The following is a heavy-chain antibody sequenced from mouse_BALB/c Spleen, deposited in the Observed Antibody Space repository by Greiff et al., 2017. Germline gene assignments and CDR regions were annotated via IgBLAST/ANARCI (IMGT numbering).Heavy chain of an antibody. Sequence: EVKLEESGGGLVQPGGSLKLSCAASGFTFSSYGLSWVRQTPDKRLELVATINSNGGSTYYPDSVKGRFTISRDNAKNTLYLQMSSLKSEDTAMYYCARGAYDGYYFDYWGQGTTLTVSS. CDR2: INSNGGST. D-gene: IGHD2-3*01. CDR3: ARGAYDGYYFDY. CDR1: GFTFSSYG. J-gene: IGHJ2*01. V-gene: IGHV5-6-3*01.